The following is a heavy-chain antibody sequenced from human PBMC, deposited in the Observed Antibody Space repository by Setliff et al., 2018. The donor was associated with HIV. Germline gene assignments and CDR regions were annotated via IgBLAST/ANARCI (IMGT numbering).Heavy chain of an antibody. J-gene: IGHJ6*02. D-gene: IGHD3-22*01. V-gene: IGHV3-23*01. CDR2: ISGSGGST. Sequence: PGGSLRLSCAASGFTFSSYAMSWVRQAPGKGLEWVSAISGSGGSTYYADSVKGRFTISRDNSKNTLYLQMNSLRAEDTAVYYCAKAYYYDSSGYSRYYYYYGMDVWGQGTMVTVSS. CDR3: AKAYYYDSSGYSRYYYYYGMDV. CDR1: GFTFSSYA.